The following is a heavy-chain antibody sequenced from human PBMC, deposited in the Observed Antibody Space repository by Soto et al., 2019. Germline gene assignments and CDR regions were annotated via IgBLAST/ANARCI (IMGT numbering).Heavy chain of an antibody. CDR1: GGTFSSYA. CDR2: IIPISDTT. Sequence: QVQLVQSGAEVKKPGSSVKVSCKASGGTFSSYAISWVRQAPGQGLEWMGGIIPISDTTNYAQKFQGRVTITADESTSTAYMERSSLRSEDTAVYYCARSQGSSTSLEIYYYYYYVMDVWGQGTTVTVSS. D-gene: IGHD2-2*01. CDR3: ARSQGSSTSLEIYYYYYYVMDV. J-gene: IGHJ6*02. V-gene: IGHV1-69*01.